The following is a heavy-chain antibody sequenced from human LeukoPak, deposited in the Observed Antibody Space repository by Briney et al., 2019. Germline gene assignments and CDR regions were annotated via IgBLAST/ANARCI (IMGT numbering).Heavy chain of an antibody. CDR1: GFTFSSYA. J-gene: IGHJ4*02. V-gene: IGHV3-30-3*01. CDR3: ARGWTWIQLWDGYFDY. Sequence: GRSLRLSCAASGFTFSSYAMHWVRQAPGKGLEWVAVISYDGSNKYYADSVKGRFTISRDNSKNTLYLQMNSLRAEDTAVYYCARGWTWIQLWDGYFDYWGQGTLVTVSS. D-gene: IGHD5-18*01. CDR2: ISYDGSNK.